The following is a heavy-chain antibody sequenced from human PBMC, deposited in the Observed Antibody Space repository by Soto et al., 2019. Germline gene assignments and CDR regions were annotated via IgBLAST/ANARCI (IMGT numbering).Heavy chain of an antibody. D-gene: IGHD6-19*01. CDR1: GGSVSSGSYY. CDR3: ARESIAVAGPRSHFDY. Sequence: SETLSLTCTVSGGSVSSGSYYWSWIRQPPGKGLEWIGYIYYSGSTNYNPSLKSRVTISVDTSKNQFSLKLSSVTAADPAVYYCARESIAVAGPRSHFDYWGQGTLVTVSS. V-gene: IGHV4-61*01. CDR2: IYYSGST. J-gene: IGHJ4*02.